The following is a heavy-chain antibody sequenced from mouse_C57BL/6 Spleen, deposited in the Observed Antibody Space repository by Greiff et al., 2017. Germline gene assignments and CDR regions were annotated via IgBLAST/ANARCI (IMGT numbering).Heavy chain of an antibody. Sequence: QVQLQQSGAELVRPGASVTLSCKASGYTFTDNEMHWVKQTPVHGLEWIGAIDPETGGTAYTQKFKGKAILTADKSSSTAYMELRSLTSEDSAVYYCTPIYYDYDEGYFDVWGTGTTVTVSS. V-gene: IGHV1-15*01. J-gene: IGHJ1*03. D-gene: IGHD2-4*01. CDR3: TPIYYDYDEGYFDV. CDR1: GYTFTDNE. CDR2: IDPETGGT.